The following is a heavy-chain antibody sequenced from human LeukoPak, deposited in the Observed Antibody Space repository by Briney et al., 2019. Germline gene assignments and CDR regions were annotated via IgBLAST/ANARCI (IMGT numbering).Heavy chain of an antibody. CDR3: AKGAYYYDSSGYFGY. D-gene: IGHD3-22*01. V-gene: IGHV3-23*01. J-gene: IGHJ4*02. CDR2: IGGSASST. CDR1: GFTFNNYA. Sequence: GGSLRLSCAASGFTFNNYAMSWVRQAPGKGLEWVSAIGGSASSTYYTDSVKGRFTISRDNSKNTLYLQMNSLRAEDTAVYYCAKGAYYYDSSGYFGYWGQGTLVTVSS.